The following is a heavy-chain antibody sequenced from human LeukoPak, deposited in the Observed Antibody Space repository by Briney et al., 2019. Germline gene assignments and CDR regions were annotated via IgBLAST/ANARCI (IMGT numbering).Heavy chain of an antibody. V-gene: IGHV7-4-1*02. D-gene: IGHD1-26*01. Sequence: GASVKVSCKASGYTFTSYAMNWVRQAPGQGLEWMGWINTNTGNPTYAQDFTGRFVFFLDISVSKAYLQISSLKAEDTAVYYCARGMWDPPPPTFDIWGQGTMVTVSS. CDR2: INTNTGNP. CDR1: GYTFTSYA. CDR3: ARGMWDPPPPTFDI. J-gene: IGHJ3*02.